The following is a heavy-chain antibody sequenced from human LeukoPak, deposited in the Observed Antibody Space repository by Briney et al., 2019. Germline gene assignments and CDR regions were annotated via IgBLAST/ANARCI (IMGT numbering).Heavy chain of an antibody. V-gene: IGHV1-46*01. CDR2: IYPSSGST. CDR3: ARGVRAKYYFDS. D-gene: IGHD1-26*01. Sequence: ASVKVSCKASGYTFTSYYMHWVRQGPGQGLEWMGIIYPSSGSTTYAQKFQGRVTMTRDASTSTVYMELSSLRSEDTAVYYCARGVRAKYYFDSWGQGTLVTVSS. J-gene: IGHJ4*02. CDR1: GYTFTSYY.